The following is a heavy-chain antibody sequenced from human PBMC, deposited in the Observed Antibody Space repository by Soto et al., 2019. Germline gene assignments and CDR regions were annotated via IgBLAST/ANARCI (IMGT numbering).Heavy chain of an antibody. CDR3: ARGYDYSSGYWFDP. CDR2: IYYSGST. CDR1: GGSISSYY. V-gene: IGHV4-59*01. Sequence: PSETLSLTCTVSGGSISSYYWSWIRQPPGKGLEWIGYIYYSGSTNYNPSLKSRVTISVDTSKNQFSLKLSSVTAADTAVYYCARGYDYSSGYWFDPWGQGTLVTVSS. J-gene: IGHJ5*02. D-gene: IGHD6-19*01.